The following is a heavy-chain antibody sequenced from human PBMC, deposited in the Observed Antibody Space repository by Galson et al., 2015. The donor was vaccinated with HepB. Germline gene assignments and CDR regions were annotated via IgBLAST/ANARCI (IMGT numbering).Heavy chain of an antibody. J-gene: IGHJ3*02. CDR1: GGSISSSSYY. CDR3: ARHDMPSGEDDAFDI. V-gene: IGHV4-39*01. D-gene: IGHD1-26*01. CDR2: IYYSGST. Sequence: ETLSLTCTVSGGSISSSSYYWGWIRQPPGKGLEWIGSIYYSGSTYYNPSLKSRVTISVDTSKNQFSLKLSSVTAADTAVYYCARHDMPSGEDDAFDIWGQGTMVTVSS.